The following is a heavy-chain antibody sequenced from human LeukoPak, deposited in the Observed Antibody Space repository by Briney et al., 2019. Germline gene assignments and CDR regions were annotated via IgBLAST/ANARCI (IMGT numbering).Heavy chain of an antibody. D-gene: IGHD5-18*01. J-gene: IGHJ4*02. CDR3: ARGGYTYGLDY. Sequence: GGSLRLPCAASGFAFTSYSMNWVRQAPGKGLEWVSYLSAAGRTIYYADSVQGRFSISRDTAKNTLSLQMDSLRADDTAVYYCARGGYTYGLDYWGQGILVVVSS. CDR1: GFAFTSYS. V-gene: IGHV3-48*01. CDR2: LSAAGRTI.